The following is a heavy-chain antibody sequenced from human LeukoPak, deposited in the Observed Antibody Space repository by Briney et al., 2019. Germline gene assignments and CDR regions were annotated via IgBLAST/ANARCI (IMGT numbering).Heavy chain of an antibody. V-gene: IGHV3-21*04. CDR3: ARTRYYYDSSGYSDFDY. Sequence: GGSLRLSCAASGLTFSSYSMNWVRQAPEKGLEWVSSISSSSSYIYYADSVKGRFTISRDNAKNSLYLQMNSLRAEDTAVYYCARTRYYYDSSGYSDFDYWGQGTLVTVSS. CDR1: GLTFSSYS. J-gene: IGHJ4*02. CDR2: ISSSSSYI. D-gene: IGHD3-22*01.